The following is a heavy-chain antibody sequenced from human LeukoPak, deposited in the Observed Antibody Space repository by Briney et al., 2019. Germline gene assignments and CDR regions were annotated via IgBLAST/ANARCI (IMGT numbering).Heavy chain of an antibody. J-gene: IGHJ4*02. Sequence: ETLSLTCTVSGDSITTSSYYWGWIRQPPGKGLEWIGNIYYSGSTYYNPSLKSRVTISVDTFKNQFSLWLSSVTAADTAVYYCARLETYDSTLDYWGQGTLVTVSS. CDR1: GDSITTSSYY. D-gene: IGHD3-22*01. V-gene: IGHV4-39*01. CDR3: ARLETYDSTLDY. CDR2: IYYSGST.